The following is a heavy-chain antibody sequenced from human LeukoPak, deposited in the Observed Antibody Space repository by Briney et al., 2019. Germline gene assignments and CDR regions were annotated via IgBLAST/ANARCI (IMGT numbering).Heavy chain of an antibody. Sequence: SETLSLTCTVSGGSISSSSYYWGWIPQPPGKGREWIGSIYYSGSTYYNPSLKSRVTISVDTSKNQFSLKLSSVTAADTAVYYCARVPGGALNWFDPWGQGTLVTVSS. J-gene: IGHJ5*02. V-gene: IGHV4-39*01. CDR3: ARVPGGALNWFDP. CDR2: IYYSGST. D-gene: IGHD1-1*01. CDR1: GGSISSSSYY.